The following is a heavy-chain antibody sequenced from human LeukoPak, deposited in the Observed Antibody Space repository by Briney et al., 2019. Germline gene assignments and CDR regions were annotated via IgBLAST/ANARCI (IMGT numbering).Heavy chain of an antibody. CDR3: VKGGITMIVVDY. D-gene: IGHD3-22*01. J-gene: IGHJ4*02. CDR2: VSSNGGST. Sequence: PGGSLRLSCSASGFTFSSYAMHWVRQAPGKGLEYVSAVSSNGGSTYYADSVKVRFTISRDNSKNTLYLQMSSLRAEDTAVYYCVKGGITMIVVDYWGQGTLVTVSS. CDR1: GFTFSSYA. V-gene: IGHV3-64D*09.